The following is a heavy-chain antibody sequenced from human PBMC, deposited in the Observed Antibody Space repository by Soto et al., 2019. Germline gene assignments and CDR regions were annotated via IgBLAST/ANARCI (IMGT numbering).Heavy chain of an antibody. D-gene: IGHD2-8*01. CDR2: ISYDGSNK. CDR3: ARSEIVLINGGGYYYGMDV. Sequence: GGSLRLSCAASGFTFSSYAMHWVRQAPGKGLEWVAVISYDGSNKYYADSVKGRFTISRDNSKNTLYLQMNSLRAEDTAVYYCARSEIVLINGGGYYYGMDVWGQGTTVTVSS. J-gene: IGHJ6*02. V-gene: IGHV3-30-3*01. CDR1: GFTFSSYA.